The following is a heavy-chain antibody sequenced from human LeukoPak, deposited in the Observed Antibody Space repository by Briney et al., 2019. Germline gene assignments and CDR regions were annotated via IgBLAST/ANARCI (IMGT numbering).Heavy chain of an antibody. V-gene: IGHV3-33*01. CDR1: GFTFSSYG. D-gene: IGHD1-1*01. J-gene: IGHJ4*02. CDR2: IWYDGSNK. Sequence: GGSLRLSCVASGFTFSSYGMHWVRQAPGKGLEWVAVIWYDGSNKYYADSVKGRFTISRDDSKNTLYLQMNSLRAEDTAVYYCATEGGRLERLESWGQGTLVTVSS. CDR3: ATEGGRLERLES.